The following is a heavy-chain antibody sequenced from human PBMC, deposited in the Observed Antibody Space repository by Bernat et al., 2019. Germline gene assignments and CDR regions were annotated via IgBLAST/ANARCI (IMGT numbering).Heavy chain of an antibody. J-gene: IGHJ3*02. CDR1: GYTFTSYY. CDR2: INPSGGST. CDR3: ARDRIKYSSGFDAFDI. V-gene: IGHV1-46*01. Sequence: LVQSGAEVKKPGASVKVSCKASGYTFTSYYMHWVRQAPGQGLEWMGIINPSGGSTSYAQKFQGRVTMTRDTSTSTVYMELSSLRSEDTAVYYCARDRIKYSSGFDAFDIWGQGTMVTVSS. D-gene: IGHD6-19*01.